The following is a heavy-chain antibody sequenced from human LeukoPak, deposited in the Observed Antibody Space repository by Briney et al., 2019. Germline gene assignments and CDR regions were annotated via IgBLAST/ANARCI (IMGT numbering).Heavy chain of an antibody. V-gene: IGHV3-9*01. CDR3: ARVLRRYYGSGMNPPGYYFDY. CDR2: ISWNSGSI. J-gene: IGHJ4*02. CDR1: GFTFDDYA. Sequence: PGGSLRLSCAASGFTFDDYAMHWVRQAPGKGLEWVSGISWNSGSIGYADSVKGRFTISRDNARNSLYLQMNSLRAEDTAVYYCARVLRRYYGSGMNPPGYYFDYWGQGTLVTVSS. D-gene: IGHD3-10*01.